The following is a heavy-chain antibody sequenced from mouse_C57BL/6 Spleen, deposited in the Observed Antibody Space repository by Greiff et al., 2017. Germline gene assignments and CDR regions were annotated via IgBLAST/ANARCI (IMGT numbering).Heavy chain of an antibody. CDR3: ARDGFYYYGSSLYYFDY. Sequence: EVKLVESGGGLVKPGGSLKLSCAASGFTFSDYGMHWVRQAPEKGLEWVAYISSGSSTIYYADTVKGRFTISRDNAKNTLFLQMTSLRAEDTAMYYCARDGFYYYGSSLYYFDYWGQGTTLTVSS. CDR2: ISSGSSTI. CDR1: GFTFSDYG. D-gene: IGHD1-1*01. V-gene: IGHV5-17*01. J-gene: IGHJ2*01.